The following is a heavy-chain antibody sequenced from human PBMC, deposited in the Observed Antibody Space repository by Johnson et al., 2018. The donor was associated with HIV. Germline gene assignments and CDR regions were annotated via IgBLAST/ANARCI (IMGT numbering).Heavy chain of an antibody. V-gene: IGHV3-23*04. J-gene: IGHJ3*02. Sequence: VQLVESGGGLVQPRGSLRLSCAASGFTFSDCALSWVRQGPGQGLEWVSAITVSGDNTYYADSVQGRFTISRDNSKNTLYLQMNSLRAEDTAVYYCAKDLGWFSGFDIWGPGTMVTVSS. CDR2: ITVSGDNT. D-gene: IGHD3-3*01. CDR1: GFTFSDCA. CDR3: AKDLGWFSGFDI.